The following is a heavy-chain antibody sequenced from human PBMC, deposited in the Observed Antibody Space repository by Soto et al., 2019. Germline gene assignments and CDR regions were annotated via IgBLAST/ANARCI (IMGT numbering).Heavy chain of an antibody. V-gene: IGHV1-69*06. CDR2: IIPIFRTP. Sequence: QVQLVQSGAEVKKPGSSVQVSCKASGGTFSDYAVSWVRQAPGQGLEWMGGIIPIFRTPNYAQKFQGRVTIIADKSTNTAYMELYSLKSEDTAXXXXXXXXRLGELGYYGMDVWGRGTTVTVSS. J-gene: IGHJ6*02. CDR1: GGTFSDYA. CDR3: XXXXRLGELGYYGMDV. D-gene: IGHD3-16*01.